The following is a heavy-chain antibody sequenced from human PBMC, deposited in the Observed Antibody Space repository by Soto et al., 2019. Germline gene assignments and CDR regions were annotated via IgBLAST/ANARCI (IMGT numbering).Heavy chain of an antibody. CDR1: GYTFTSYG. V-gene: IGHV1-18*01. D-gene: IGHD5-18*01. CDR2: INGYNGNT. Sequence: QVQLVQSGAEVKKPGASVKVSCKTSGYTFTSYGISWVRQAPGQGLEWMGWINGYNGNTNYAQKLQGRVIMTTDTATSTDYMELRSLRSDDTAVYYCARDRAYSTSSLTWFDPWGQGTLVTVSS. CDR3: ARDRAYSTSSLTWFDP. J-gene: IGHJ5*02.